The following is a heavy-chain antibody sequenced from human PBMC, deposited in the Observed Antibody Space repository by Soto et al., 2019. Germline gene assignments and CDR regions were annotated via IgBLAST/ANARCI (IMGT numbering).Heavy chain of an antibody. D-gene: IGHD4-17*01. Sequence: SATLSLTCAVYGWSFSGYYWSWIRQPPGKGLEWIGEINHSGSTNYNPSLKSRVTISVDTSKNQFSLKLSSVTAADTAVYYCARLLVTTTETHYYYYYGMDVWGQGTTVTVSS. CDR2: INHSGST. CDR1: GWSFSGYY. V-gene: IGHV4-34*01. J-gene: IGHJ6*02. CDR3: ARLLVTTTETHYYYYYGMDV.